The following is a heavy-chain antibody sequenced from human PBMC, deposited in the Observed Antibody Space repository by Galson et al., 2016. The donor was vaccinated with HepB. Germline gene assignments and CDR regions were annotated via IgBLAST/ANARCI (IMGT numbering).Heavy chain of an antibody. CDR2: VNGGNGNT. D-gene: IGHD2-2*02. CDR3: ARDGGYCSSTSCYNDAFDI. J-gene: IGHJ3*02. CDR1: GYKFTRYG. V-gene: IGHV1-3*01. Sequence: SVKVSCKASGYKFTRYGIHWVRQAPGQRLEWMGGVNGGNGNTKYSQKFQGRVTITRETSASTAYMELSSLRSEDTAVYYCARDGGYCSSTSCYNDAFDIWGQGTMVTVSS.